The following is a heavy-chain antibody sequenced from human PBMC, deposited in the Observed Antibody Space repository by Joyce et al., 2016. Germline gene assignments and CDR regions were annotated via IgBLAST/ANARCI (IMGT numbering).Heavy chain of an antibody. J-gene: IGHJ6*03. CDR3: ARAKDYSYYYYMDV. D-gene: IGHD4/OR15-4a*01. CDR2: VYSSGST. Sequence: QVQLQESGPGLVKPSETLSLTCSVSGGDISSYYWSWIRQPAGKGLEWIGRVYSSGSTNYNPSLKSRVNMSVDTSKNRFSLKVTSVTAADTAVYYCARAKDYSYYYYMDVWGRGTTVTVSS. V-gene: IGHV4-4*07. CDR1: GGDISSYY.